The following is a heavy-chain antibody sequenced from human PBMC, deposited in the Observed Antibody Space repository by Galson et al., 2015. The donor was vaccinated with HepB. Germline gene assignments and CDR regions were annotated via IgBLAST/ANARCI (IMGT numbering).Heavy chain of an antibody. J-gene: IGHJ3*02. CDR1: GFIFSSSA. D-gene: IGHD4-17*01. CDR3: ARPKWATVIAFDI. Sequence: SLRLSCAASGFIFSSSAMSWVRQAPGKGLEWVSGIGGSGITTYYADSVKGRFTISRDNSKNTLSLQMNSLRAEDTAVYYCARPKWATVIAFDIWGEGTMATVSS. CDR2: IGGSGITT. V-gene: IGHV3-23*01.